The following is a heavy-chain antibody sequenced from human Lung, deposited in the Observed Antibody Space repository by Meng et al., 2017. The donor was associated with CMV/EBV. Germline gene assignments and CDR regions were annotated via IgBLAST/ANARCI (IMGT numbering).Heavy chain of an antibody. CDR1: EITLSSYS. J-gene: IGHJ3*02. CDR2: ISTSGSYR. CDR3: ALMAYSSSSGAFDI. V-gene: IGHV3-21*01. D-gene: IGHD6-6*01. Sequence: GGSLRLXCAASEITLSSYSMNWVRQAPGKRLEWVSSISTSGSYRYYADSAKGRFTISRDNAKNSLYLQMNSLRVEDTAVYYCALMAYSSSSGAFDIWGRGTMVXVSS.